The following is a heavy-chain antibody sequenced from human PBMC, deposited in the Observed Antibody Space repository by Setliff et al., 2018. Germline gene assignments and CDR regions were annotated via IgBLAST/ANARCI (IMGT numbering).Heavy chain of an antibody. V-gene: IGHV3-49*04. Sequence: PGESLKISCTASGFTFGDYAMSWVRQAPGKGLEWVGFIRSKAYGGTTEYAASVKGRFTISRDDSKSIAYLQMNSLKTEDTAVYYCTRGSVVAATDFDYWGQGTLVTVSS. J-gene: IGHJ4*02. D-gene: IGHD2-15*01. CDR1: GFTFGDYA. CDR3: TRGSVVAATDFDY. CDR2: IRSKAYGGTT.